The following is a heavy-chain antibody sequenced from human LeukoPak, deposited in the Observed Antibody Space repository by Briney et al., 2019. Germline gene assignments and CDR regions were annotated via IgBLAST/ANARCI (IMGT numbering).Heavy chain of an antibody. V-gene: IGHV4-61*08. D-gene: IGHD3-3*01. CDR2: IYYSGST. Sequence: PSETLSLTCTVSGASISSGDYYWSWIRQPPGKGLEWIGYIYYSGSTNYNPSLKSRVTISVDTSKNQFSLKLSSVTAADTAVYYCAGYQEWPPGAAFDIWGQGTMVTVSS. J-gene: IGHJ3*02. CDR1: GASISSGDYY. CDR3: AGYQEWPPGAAFDI.